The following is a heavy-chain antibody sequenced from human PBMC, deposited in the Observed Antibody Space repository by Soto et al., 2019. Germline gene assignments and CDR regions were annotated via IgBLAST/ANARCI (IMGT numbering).Heavy chain of an antibody. CDR3: ARDNNDFWSLYPLAFDY. CDR1: GGSISSNKW. J-gene: IGHJ4*02. Sequence: PSETLSLTCAVYGGSISSNKWWSWVRQPPGKGLEWIGEIYHSGSTNYNPSLKSRVTISLDKSKNQFSLKLTSVTAADSAVYYCARDNNDFWSLYPLAFDYWGKGALVTVPS. V-gene: IGHV4-4*02. CDR2: IYHSGST. D-gene: IGHD3-3*01.